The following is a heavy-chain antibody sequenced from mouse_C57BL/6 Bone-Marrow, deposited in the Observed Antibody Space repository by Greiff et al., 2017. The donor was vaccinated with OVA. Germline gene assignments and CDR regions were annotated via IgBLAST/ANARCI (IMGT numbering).Heavy chain of an antibody. CDR3: AREANY. CDR1: GYSITSGYY. V-gene: IGHV3-6*01. CDR2: ITYDGSN. J-gene: IGHJ2*01. Sequence: EVKLLESGPGLVKPSPSLSLSCSVTGYSITSGYYWNWNRQFPGNKLEWMGYITYDGSNNYNPSLKNRISITRDTSKNQSVLKLNSVTTEDTATYYCAREANYWGQGTTLTVSS.